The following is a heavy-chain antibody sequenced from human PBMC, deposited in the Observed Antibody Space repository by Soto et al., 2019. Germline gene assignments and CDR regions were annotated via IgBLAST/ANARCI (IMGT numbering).Heavy chain of an antibody. V-gene: IGHV3-23*01. Sequence: EVQLLESGGGLVQPGGSLRLCCAASGFTFNRYAVAWVRQAPGKGLEWVSTISGDTTSTHYADFVKGRFSISRDNSKNTVCLQMNSLRAEDTAIYYCAKRGEGSSGWYHWFDPWGQGTLVTVSS. D-gene: IGHD6-19*01. CDR1: GFTFNRYA. CDR3: AKRGEGSSGWYHWFDP. J-gene: IGHJ5*02. CDR2: ISGDTTST.